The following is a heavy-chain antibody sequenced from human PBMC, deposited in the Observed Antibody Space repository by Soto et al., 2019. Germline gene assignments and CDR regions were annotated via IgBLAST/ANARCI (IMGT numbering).Heavy chain of an antibody. J-gene: IGHJ4*02. Sequence: VQLFASGGGPARPGGPLRLSCTASGFTFTSYAMAWAPQAPGKGHQWVSTIRGDGGQTHYTDSVKGRFSISRDNSKNTVYLQMDSLRAEDTAMYFCARDVGLDSDDFFAYWGQGTQVTVSS. CDR1: GFTFTSYA. CDR3: ARDVGLDSDDFFAY. V-gene: IGHV3-23*01. D-gene: IGHD3-9*01. CDR2: IRGDGGQT.